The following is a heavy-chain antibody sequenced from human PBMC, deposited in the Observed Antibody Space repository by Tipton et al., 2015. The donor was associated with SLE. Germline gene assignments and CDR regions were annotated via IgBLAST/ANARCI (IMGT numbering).Heavy chain of an antibody. CDR3: ARARIGTTDAFDI. Sequence: TLSLTCTVSGGSIGSYYWNWIRQPAGKGLEWIGRIYTSGSTNYNPSLKSRVTMSVDTSKNQFSLMLSSVTAADTAVYYCARARIGTTDAFDIWGQGTMVTVSS. J-gene: IGHJ3*02. D-gene: IGHD1/OR15-1a*01. V-gene: IGHV4-4*07. CDR1: GGSIGSYY. CDR2: IYTSGST.